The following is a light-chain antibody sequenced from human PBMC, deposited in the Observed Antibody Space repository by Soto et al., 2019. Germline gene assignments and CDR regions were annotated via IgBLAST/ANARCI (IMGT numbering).Light chain of an antibody. J-gene: IGKJ2*01. Sequence: EIVMTQSPATLSVSPGERANLSCRASQSVSSNLAWYQQKPGQAPRLLIYGASTRATGIPARFSGSGSGTEFTLTISSLQSEDFAVYYCQQYNNWPYTFGQGNKLEIK. CDR3: QQYNNWPYT. V-gene: IGKV3-15*01. CDR2: GAS. CDR1: QSVSSN.